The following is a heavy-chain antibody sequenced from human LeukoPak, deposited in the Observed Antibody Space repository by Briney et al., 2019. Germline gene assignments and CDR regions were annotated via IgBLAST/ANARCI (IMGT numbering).Heavy chain of an antibody. Sequence: GGSLRLSCAASGFTVSTNYMSWVRQAPGKGLEWVSVVYSDGRTYYADSVKGRFTISRDNPKNTLYLQMNSLRLEDTAVYFCARDFLRSIASYWGRGTLVTVSS. CDR2: VYSDGRT. CDR3: ARDFLRSIASY. J-gene: IGHJ4*02. V-gene: IGHV3-53*01. CDR1: GFTVSTNY. D-gene: IGHD2-2*01.